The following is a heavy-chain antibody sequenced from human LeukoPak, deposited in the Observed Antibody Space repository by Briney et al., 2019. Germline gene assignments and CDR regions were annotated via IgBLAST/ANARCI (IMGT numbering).Heavy chain of an antibody. CDR3: ASSRDSHDCSGGRCSYYYHYLGMDV. D-gene: IGHD2-15*01. V-gene: IGHV3-23*03. CDR2: IYSGTST. Sequence: GGSLRLSCAASGFTFSTCARSWVRQAPGKGLEWVPVIYSGTSTYYADSVQGRFTISRDNAKNTLYLQMDSLRAEDTAVYYCASSRDSHDCSGGRCSYYYHYLGMDVWGQGTTVIVSS. CDR1: GFTFSTCA. J-gene: IGHJ6*02.